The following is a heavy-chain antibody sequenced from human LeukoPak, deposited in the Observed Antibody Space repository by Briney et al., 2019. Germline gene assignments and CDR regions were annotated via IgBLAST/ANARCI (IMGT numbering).Heavy chain of an antibody. Sequence: SETLSLTCTVSGGSISSYYWSWIRQPPGKGLEWIGYIYYSGSTNYNPSLKSRVTISVDTSKSQFSLKLSSVTAADTAVYYCARGFSYGDYEVLYFDYWGQGTLVTVSS. V-gene: IGHV4-59*12. J-gene: IGHJ4*02. D-gene: IGHD4-17*01. CDR2: IYYSGST. CDR3: ARGFSYGDYEVLYFDY. CDR1: GGSISSYY.